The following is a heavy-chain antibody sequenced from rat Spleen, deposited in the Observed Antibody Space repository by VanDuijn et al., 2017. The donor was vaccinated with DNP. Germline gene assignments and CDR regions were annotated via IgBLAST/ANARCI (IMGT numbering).Heavy chain of an antibody. J-gene: IGHJ3*01. CDR1: GFSFSEYN. D-gene: IGHD1-1*01. CDR2: IFYDGSGT. Sequence: EVQLVESGGGLVLPGRSLKLSCAASGFSFSEYNMAWVRQAPKRGLEWVANIFYDGSGTYYRDSVKGRFTISRDNAKSTLYLQMDSLRSEETATYYCARGGDGIWFAYWGQGTLVTVSS. V-gene: IGHV5S10*01. CDR3: ARGGDGIWFAY.